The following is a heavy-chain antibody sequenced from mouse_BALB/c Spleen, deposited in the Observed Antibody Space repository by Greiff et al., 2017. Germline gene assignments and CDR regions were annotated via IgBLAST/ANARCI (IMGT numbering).Heavy chain of an antibody. Sequence: EVQLVESGPSLVKPSQTLSLTCSVTGDSITSGYWNWIRKFPGNKLEYMGYISYSGSTYYNPSLKSRISITRDTSKNQYYLQLNSVTTEDTATYYCARSNYGSSPYYFDDWGQGTTLTVSS. CDR2: ISYSGST. J-gene: IGHJ2*01. CDR3: ARSNYGSSPYYFDD. V-gene: IGHV3-8*02. D-gene: IGHD1-1*01. CDR1: GDSITSGY.